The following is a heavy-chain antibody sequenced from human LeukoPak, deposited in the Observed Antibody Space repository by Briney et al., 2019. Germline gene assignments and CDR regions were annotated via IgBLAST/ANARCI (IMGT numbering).Heavy chain of an antibody. J-gene: IGHJ4*02. CDR1: GFTFSNYV. Sequence: GGSLRLSCAASGFTFSNYVMSWVRQAPGKGLEWVSGISGSGDSTYYADSMKGRFTISRDNSKNTLYLQMNSLRAEDTAVYYCARAIRGYSYVLDYWGLGTLVTVSS. CDR2: ISGSGDST. V-gene: IGHV3-23*01. CDR3: ARAIRGYSYVLDY. D-gene: IGHD5-18*01.